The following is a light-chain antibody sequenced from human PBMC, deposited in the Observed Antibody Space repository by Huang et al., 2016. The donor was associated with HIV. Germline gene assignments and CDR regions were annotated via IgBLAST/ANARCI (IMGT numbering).Light chain of an antibody. V-gene: IGKV4-1*01. CDR2: WAS. Sequence: DIVMTQSPDSLPVSLGERATINCKSSQSVLSSSNNENYLAWYQPKPGQPPKLLIYWASTRESGVPDRFSGSGSGTDFTLTITSLQAEDVAVYYCQQYYTTPPTFGPGTKLDIK. CDR1: QSVLSSSNNENY. J-gene: IGKJ3*01. CDR3: QQYYTTPPT.